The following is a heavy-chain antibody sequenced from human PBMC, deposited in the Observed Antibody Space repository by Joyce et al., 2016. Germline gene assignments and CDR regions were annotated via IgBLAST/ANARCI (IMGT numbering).Heavy chain of an antibody. CDR2: MNGNSYFI. V-gene: IGHV3-21*01. CDR3: VRGGKDYYYSMDV. CDR1: GFTFSSSG. Sequence: EVQLVESGGGLVKPGGSLRLSCAASGFTFSSSGMRWIRQAPGKGLGWVAAMNGNSYFIVHADSVKGLFTVSRDNAKNTLYLQMNSLRVEDTAVFYCVRGGKDYYYSMDVWGQGTTVTVSS. J-gene: IGHJ6*03.